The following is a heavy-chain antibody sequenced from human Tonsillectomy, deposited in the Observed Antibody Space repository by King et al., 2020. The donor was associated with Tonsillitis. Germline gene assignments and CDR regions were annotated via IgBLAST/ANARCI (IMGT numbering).Heavy chain of an antibody. Sequence: VQLQQWGAGLLKPSETLSLTCAVYGGSFSGYYWSWIRQPPGKGLDGIGKINHSGSTNYNPSLKSRVTISVDTSKNQFSLKLSSVTAADTAVYNCASRDQNYDILTGSNWFDPWGQGTLVTVSS. D-gene: IGHD3-9*01. CDR2: INHSGST. V-gene: IGHV4-34*01. CDR3: ASRDQNYDILTGSNWFDP. CDR1: GGSFSGYY. J-gene: IGHJ5*02.